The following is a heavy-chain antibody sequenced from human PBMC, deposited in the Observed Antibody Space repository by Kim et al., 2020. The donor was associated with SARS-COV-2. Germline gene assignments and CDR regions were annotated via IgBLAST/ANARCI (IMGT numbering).Heavy chain of an antibody. V-gene: IGHV4-59*01. Sequence: SETLSLTCTVSGGSISSYYWSWIRQPPGKGLEWIGYIYYSGSTNYNPSLKSRVTISVDTSKNQFSLKLSSVTAADTAVYYCARVGIGGRYSRNYYYYYYMYVWGRGTTVTVSS. CDR2: IYYSGST. D-gene: IGHD1-26*01. CDR1: GGSISSYY. CDR3: ARVGIGGRYSRNYYYYYYMYV. J-gene: IGHJ6*03.